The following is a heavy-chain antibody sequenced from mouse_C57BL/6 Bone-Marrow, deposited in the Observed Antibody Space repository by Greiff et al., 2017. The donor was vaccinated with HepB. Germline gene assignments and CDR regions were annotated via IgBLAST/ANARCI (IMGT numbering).Heavy chain of an antibody. CDR3: ASLITTVVAPYAMDY. CDR2: ISYDGSN. D-gene: IGHD1-1*01. Sequence: EVQLQESGPGLVKPSQSLSLTCSVTGYSITSGYYWNWIRQFPGNKLEWMGYISYDGSNNYNPSLKNRISITRDTSKNQFFLKLNSVTTEDTATYYCASLITTVVAPYAMDYWGQGTSVTVSS. CDR1: GYSITSGYY. J-gene: IGHJ4*01. V-gene: IGHV3-6*01.